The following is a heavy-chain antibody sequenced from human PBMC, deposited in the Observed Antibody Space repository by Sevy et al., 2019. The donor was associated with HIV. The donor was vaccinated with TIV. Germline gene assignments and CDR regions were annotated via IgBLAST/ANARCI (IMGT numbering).Heavy chain of an antibody. CDR2: IKSKTDGGTT. D-gene: IGHD3-3*01. CDR1: GFTFSNAW. J-gene: IGHJ4*02. CDR3: TTSQYYDFWSGYYTLYYFDY. Sequence: GGSLRLSCAASGFTFSNAWMSWVRQAPGKGLEWVGRIKSKTDGGTTDYAAPVKGRFTISRDDSKNTLYLQMNSLNTEDTAVYYCTTSQYYDFWSGYYTLYYFDYWGQGTLVTVSS. V-gene: IGHV3-15*01.